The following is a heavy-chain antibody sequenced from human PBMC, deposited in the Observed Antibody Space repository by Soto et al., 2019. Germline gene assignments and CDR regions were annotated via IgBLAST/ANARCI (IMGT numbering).Heavy chain of an antibody. CDR1: GSTFSSYD. V-gene: IGHV1-69*13. CDR2: IIPIFDTP. CDR3: ARDEKRAAAGRGFDN. J-gene: IGHJ4*02. Sequence: SVKVSCKASGSTFSSYDITWVRQAPGQGLEWMGGIIPIFDTPNYAQKFQGRITITADESTNTALMELSSLTSEDTAVYYCARDEKRAAAGRGFDNWGQGTLVTVSS. D-gene: IGHD6-13*01.